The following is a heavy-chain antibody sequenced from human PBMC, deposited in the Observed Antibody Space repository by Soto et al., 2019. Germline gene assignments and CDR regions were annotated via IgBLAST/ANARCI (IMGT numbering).Heavy chain of an antibody. CDR1: GFTFSSYG. CDR3: AKHPTSRGAGDGG. Sequence: QVQLVESGGGVVQPGRSLRLSCAASGFTFSSYGMHWVRQAPGKGLEWVAVISYDGSNKYYADSVKGRFTISRDNSKNTLYLQMNSLRAEDTAVYYCAKHPTSRGAGDGGWGQGTLVTVSS. V-gene: IGHV3-30*18. CDR2: ISYDGSNK. D-gene: IGHD3-10*01. J-gene: IGHJ4*02.